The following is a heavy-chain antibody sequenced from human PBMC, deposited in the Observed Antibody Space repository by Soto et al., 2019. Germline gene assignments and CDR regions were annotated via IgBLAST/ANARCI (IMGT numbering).Heavy chain of an antibody. CDR1: GFTFSSYA. V-gene: IGHV3-30-3*01. CDR3: ARQPLQDFWSGYYISGGKYYYYGMDV. Sequence: GGSLRLSCAASGFTFSSYAMHWVRQAPGKGLEWVAVISYDGSNKYYADSVKGRFTISRDNSKNTLYLQMNSLRAEDTAVYYCARQPLQDFWSGYYISGGKYYYYGMDVWGQGTTVTVSS. D-gene: IGHD3-3*01. CDR2: ISYDGSNK. J-gene: IGHJ6*02.